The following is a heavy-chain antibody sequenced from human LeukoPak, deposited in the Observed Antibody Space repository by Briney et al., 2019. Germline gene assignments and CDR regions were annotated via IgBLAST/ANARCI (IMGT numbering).Heavy chain of an antibody. J-gene: IGHJ4*02. D-gene: IGHD2-2*01. CDR1: GFTFSNAW. CDR3: TRDWGAVVVVPAATTRLFDY. CDR2: IKSKTDGGTT. Sequence: GGSLRLSCAASGFTFSNAWMSWVRQAPGKGLEWVGRIKSKTDGGTTDYAAPVKGRFTISRDDSKSIAYLQMNSLKTEDTAVYYCTRDWGAVVVVPAATTRLFDYWGQGTLVTVSS. V-gene: IGHV3-15*01.